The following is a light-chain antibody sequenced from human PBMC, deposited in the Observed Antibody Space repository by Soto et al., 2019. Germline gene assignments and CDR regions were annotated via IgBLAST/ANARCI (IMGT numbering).Light chain of an antibody. J-gene: IGLJ3*02. CDR3: QTWDTGIRV. CDR2: VNSDGSH. V-gene: IGLV4-69*02. Sequence: QSVLTQSPSASASLGASVKLTCTLSSGHSSYAIAWHQQQSDKGPRYLMKVNSDGSHSKGDGIPDRFSGSSSGAERYLTISSLQSEDEADYYCQTWDTGIRVFGGGTKLTVL. CDR1: SGHSSYA.